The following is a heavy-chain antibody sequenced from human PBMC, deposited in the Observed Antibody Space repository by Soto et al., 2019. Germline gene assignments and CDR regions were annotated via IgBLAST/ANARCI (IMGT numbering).Heavy chain of an antibody. V-gene: IGHV1-69*01. Sequence: QVQLVQSGAEVKKPGSSVKVSCKASGGTFSSYAISWVRQAPGQGLEWMGGIIPIFGTANYAQKFQGRVTITADESTSTAYMGLSSPRSEDTAVYYCARGGNWNYGGDGWFDPWGQGTLVTVSS. D-gene: IGHD1-7*01. CDR3: ARGGNWNYGGDGWFDP. CDR2: IIPIFGTA. CDR1: GGTFSSYA. J-gene: IGHJ5*02.